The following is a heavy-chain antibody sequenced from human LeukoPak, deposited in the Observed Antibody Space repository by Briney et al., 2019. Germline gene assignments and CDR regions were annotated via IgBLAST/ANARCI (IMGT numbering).Heavy chain of an antibody. D-gene: IGHD6-19*01. CDR1: GFTFDDYG. J-gene: IGHJ4*02. CDR3: ARDMGVPVAGTFDY. CDR2: INWNGGST. V-gene: IGHV3-20*04. Sequence: GGSLRLSCAASGFTFDDYGMSWVRQAPGKGLEWVSGINWNGGSTGYADSVKGRFTISRDNAKNSLYLQMNSLRAEDTAVYYCARDMGVPVAGTFDYWGQGTLVTVSS.